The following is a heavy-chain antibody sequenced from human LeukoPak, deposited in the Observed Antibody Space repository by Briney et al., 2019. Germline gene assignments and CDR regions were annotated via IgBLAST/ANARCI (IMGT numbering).Heavy chain of an antibody. V-gene: IGHV3-74*01. J-gene: IGHJ4*02. D-gene: IGHD2-21*01. CDR2: INGDGSMT. CDR3: ARDIRDYDL. CDR1: GFTLSSYW. Sequence: GGSLRLSCAASGFTLSSYWMHWVRQAPGKGLVWVSRINGDGSMTNYADSVKGRFTISRDNAKNTVYLEMHSLRAEDTGLYYCARDIRDYDLWVQGTLVTVSS.